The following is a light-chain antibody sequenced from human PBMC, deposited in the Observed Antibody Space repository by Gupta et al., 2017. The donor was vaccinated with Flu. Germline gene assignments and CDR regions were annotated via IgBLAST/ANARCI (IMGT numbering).Light chain of an antibody. V-gene: IGKV4-1*01. CDR1: QSVLYRPNNKND. CDR3: LQYLHTPRT. Sequence: DSVRTQSTDPQAGSRGERATINGTSIQSVLYRPNNKNDLGWDQQKPGHPPKLLIYWASTRESGFPDRFSGSGSGTDFTLTISNLQAEAVAVYFCLQYLHTPRTFGGGTKVEIK. J-gene: IGKJ4*01. CDR2: WAS.